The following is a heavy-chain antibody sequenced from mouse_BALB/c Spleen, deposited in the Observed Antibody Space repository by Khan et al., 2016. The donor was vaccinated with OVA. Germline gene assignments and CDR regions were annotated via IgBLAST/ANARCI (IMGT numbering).Heavy chain of an antibody. J-gene: IGHJ4*01. CDR2: ISSGGTYT. Sequence: EVELVESGGDLVKPGGSLKLSCAASGFTFSTYGMSWVRQTPDKRLEWVATISSGGTYTYYPDSVKGRFTISRDNGKNTLYLQMTSQRSEDTAMFYCARHWVGVMDYWGQGTSVTVSS. D-gene: IGHD1-1*01. CDR1: GFTFSTYG. CDR3: ARHWVGVMDY. V-gene: IGHV5-6*01.